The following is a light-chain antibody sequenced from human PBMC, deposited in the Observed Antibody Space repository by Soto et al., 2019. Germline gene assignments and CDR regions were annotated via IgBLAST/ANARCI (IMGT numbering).Light chain of an antibody. CDR2: GTS. J-gene: IGKJ1*01. V-gene: IGKV3-20*01. Sequence: EIVLTQSPDTLSLSPGERATLSCRASQSVSSSYLAWYQQTPGQAPRLLIYGTSNRATGIPDRFSGSGSGTEFTLTISRLEPEDSAVYYCQQYGNSRWTFGQGTKVEIK. CDR1: QSVSSSY. CDR3: QQYGNSRWT.